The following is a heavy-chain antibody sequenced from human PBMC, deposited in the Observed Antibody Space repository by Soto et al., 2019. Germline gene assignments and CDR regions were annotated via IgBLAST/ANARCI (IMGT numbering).Heavy chain of an antibody. V-gene: IGHV1-2*04. D-gene: IGHD3-10*01. CDR1: GYTFTGYY. CDR2: INPNSGGT. Sequence: ASVKVSCKASGYTFTGYYMHWVRQAPGQGLEWMGWINPNSGGTNYAQKFQGWVTMTRDTSISTAYMELSRLRSDDTAVYYCARDSAMVRGVIPIPFGGMDVWGQGTTVTVSS. J-gene: IGHJ6*02. CDR3: ARDSAMVRGVIPIPFGGMDV.